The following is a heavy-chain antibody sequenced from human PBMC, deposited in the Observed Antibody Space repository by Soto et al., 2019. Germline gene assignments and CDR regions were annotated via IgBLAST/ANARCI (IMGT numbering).Heavy chain of an antibody. V-gene: IGHV1-3*01. J-gene: IGHJ4*02. CDR2: INAGNGNT. Sequence: ASVKVSCKASGYTFTSYAMHWVRQAPGQRLEWMGWINAGNGNTKYSQKFQGRVTITRDTSASTAYMELSSLRSEDTAVYYCARQYDSSGYPGYWGQGTLVTVSS. D-gene: IGHD3-22*01. CDR1: GYTFTSYA. CDR3: ARQYDSSGYPGY.